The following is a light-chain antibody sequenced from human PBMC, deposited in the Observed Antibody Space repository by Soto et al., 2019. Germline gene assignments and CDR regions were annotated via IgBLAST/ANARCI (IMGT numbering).Light chain of an antibody. CDR3: ATWDDSLSGRV. CDR1: SSNIGSNY. V-gene: IGLV1-47*02. Sequence: QLVLTQPPSASGTPGQRVTISCSGSSSNIGSNYVSWYQQLPGTAPKLLIYSNNQRPSGVPDRFSGSKSGTSASLAISGLRSADEADYYCATWDDSLSGRVFGGGTKLTVL. J-gene: IGLJ3*02. CDR2: SNN.